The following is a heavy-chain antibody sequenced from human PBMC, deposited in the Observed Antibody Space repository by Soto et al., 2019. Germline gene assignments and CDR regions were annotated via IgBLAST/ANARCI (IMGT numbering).Heavy chain of an antibody. CDR3: ARRYGYSFDY. J-gene: IGHJ4*02. D-gene: IGHD1-1*01. Sequence: SETLSLTCAVSGGSISSSSYFWGWIRQPPGKGLEWIGSIYYSGSTYYNPSLKSRVTVSVDTSKNQFSLNLSSVTAADTAVYYCARRYGYSFDYWGQGTLVTVSS. CDR2: IYYSGST. V-gene: IGHV4-39*01. CDR1: GGSISSSSYF.